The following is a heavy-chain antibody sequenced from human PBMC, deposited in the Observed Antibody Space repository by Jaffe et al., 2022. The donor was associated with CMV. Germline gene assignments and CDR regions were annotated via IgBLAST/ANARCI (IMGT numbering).Heavy chain of an antibody. Sequence: QVQLQESGPGLVKPSETLSLTCTVSGGSISSYYWSWIRQPPGKGLEWIGYIYYSGSTNYNPSLKSRVTISVDTSKNQFSLKLSSVTAADTAVYYCARWSVTSDDAFDIWGQGTMVTVSS. V-gene: IGHV4-59*01. CDR3: ARWSVTSDDAFDI. J-gene: IGHJ3*02. CDR2: IYYSGST. CDR1: GGSISSYY.